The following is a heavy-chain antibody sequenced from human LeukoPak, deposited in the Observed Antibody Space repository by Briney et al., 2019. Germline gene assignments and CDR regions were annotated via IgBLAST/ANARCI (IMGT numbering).Heavy chain of an antibody. CDR1: DYTFPGFD. Sequence: GASVKVSCKVSDYTFPGFDTNWVRQAPGQGLEWMGWISVNNGNTKYAQRLQGRVTMTTDTSTSTAYMELRSLRTDDTAVYYCATQFCTSSACDYPYWGRGTLVTVSS. D-gene: IGHD2-8*01. V-gene: IGHV1-18*01. CDR3: ATQFCTSSACDYPY. CDR2: ISVNNGNT. J-gene: IGHJ4*02.